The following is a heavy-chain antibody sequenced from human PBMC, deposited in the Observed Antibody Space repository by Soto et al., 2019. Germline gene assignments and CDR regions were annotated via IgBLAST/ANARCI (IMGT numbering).Heavy chain of an antibody. CDR3: TTIIDV. V-gene: IGHV3-15*07. CDR1: GFPFDDAG. J-gene: IGHJ6*02. CDR2: IKSKTDGGTT. Sequence: GGSQILSCGASGFPFDDAGMNWVRQAPGKGLEWVGRIKSKTDGGTTDYAAPVKGRFSISRDDSKNTLNLQMNSLKTEDTAVYYCTTIIDVWGQGTTVTVSS.